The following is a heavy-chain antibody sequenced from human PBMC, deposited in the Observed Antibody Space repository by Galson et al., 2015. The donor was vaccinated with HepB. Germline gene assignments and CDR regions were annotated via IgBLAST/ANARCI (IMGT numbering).Heavy chain of an antibody. V-gene: IGHV4-31*03. J-gene: IGHJ5*02. D-gene: IGHD3-10*01. Sequence: TLSLTCTVSGGSISSGGYYWSWIRQHPGKGLEWIGYIYYSGSTYYNPSLKSRVTISVDTSKNQFSLKLSSVTAADTAVYYCAREPYYGSGSSGWFDPWGQGTLVTVSS. CDR2: IYYSGST. CDR3: AREPYYGSGSSGWFDP. CDR1: GGSISSGGYY.